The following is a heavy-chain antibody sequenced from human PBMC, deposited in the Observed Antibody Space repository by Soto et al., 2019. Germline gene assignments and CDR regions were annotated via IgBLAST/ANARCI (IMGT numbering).Heavy chain of an antibody. J-gene: IGHJ4*02. Sequence: SETLSLTCSVSGGSISGSYWSWIRQSPGKGLEWLGYVYYTGSTNYSPSLRSRVSISIDTSKNEFSLRLSSVTAADTAVYFCARSVAVPGAHIDYWGQGTQVTSPQ. V-gene: IGHV4-59*01. CDR1: GGSISGSY. CDR2: VYYTGST. CDR3: ARSVAVPGAHIDY. D-gene: IGHD6-19*01.